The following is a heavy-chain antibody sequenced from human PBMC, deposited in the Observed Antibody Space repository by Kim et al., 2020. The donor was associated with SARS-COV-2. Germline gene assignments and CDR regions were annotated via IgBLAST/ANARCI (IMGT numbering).Heavy chain of an antibody. J-gene: IGHJ4*02. CDR3: ARGRGYSGSYGDY. CDR2: INHSGST. CDR1: GGSFSGYY. V-gene: IGHV4-34*01. D-gene: IGHD1-26*01. Sequence: SETLSLTCAVYGGSFSGYYWSWIRQPPGKGLEWIGEINHSGSTNYNPSLKSRVNISVDTSKNQFSLKLSSVTAADTAVYYCARGRGYSGSYGDYWGQGTLVTVSS.